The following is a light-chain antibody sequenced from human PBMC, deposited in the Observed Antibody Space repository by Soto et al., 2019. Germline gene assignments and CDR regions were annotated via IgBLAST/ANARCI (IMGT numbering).Light chain of an antibody. CDR2: DVS. CDR1: RSDVGAYDY. CDR3: SSYGGTSAPVV. V-gene: IGLV2-14*03. J-gene: IGLJ2*01. Sequence: ALTQPASVSGSPGQSITISCTGSRSDVGAYDYVSWYQQHPGKAPILVIYDVSNRPSGVSNRFSGSKSGNTASLTISGLRAEHEAIYYCSSYGGTSAPVVFGGGTKLTV.